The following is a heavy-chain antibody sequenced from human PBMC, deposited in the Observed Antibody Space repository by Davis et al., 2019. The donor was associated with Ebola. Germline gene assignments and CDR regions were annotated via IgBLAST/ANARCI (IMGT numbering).Heavy chain of an antibody. J-gene: IGHJ6*02. Sequence: SETLSLTCTVPGGSISSYYWSWIRQPPGKGLEWIGYIYYSWSTNYNPSPNSRVTISVDTSKNQFSLKLSSVTAADTAVYYSARESFSSGSYYTGYYYGMDVWGQGTTVTVSS. D-gene: IGHD3-10*01. CDR2: IYYSWST. CDR3: ARESFSSGSYYTGYYYGMDV. CDR1: GGSISSYY. V-gene: IGHV4-59*01.